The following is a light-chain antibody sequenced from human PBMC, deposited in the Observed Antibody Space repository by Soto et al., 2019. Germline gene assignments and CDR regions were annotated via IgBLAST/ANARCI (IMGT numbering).Light chain of an antibody. CDR1: SSDVGAYNY. CDR3: CSYAGSYTWL. Sequence: QSALTQPRSVSGSPGQSVTISCTGTSSDVGAYNYVSWYQQHPGKPPKLMICDVSKRPSGVPDRFSGSKSGNAASLTISGLQAEDEADYYCCSYAGSYTWLFGGGTKLTVL. CDR2: DVS. V-gene: IGLV2-11*01. J-gene: IGLJ3*02.